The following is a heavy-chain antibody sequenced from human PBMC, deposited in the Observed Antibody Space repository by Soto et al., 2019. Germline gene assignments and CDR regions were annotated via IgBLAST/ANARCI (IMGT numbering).Heavy chain of an antibody. D-gene: IGHD3-10*01. Sequence: QITLKASGPTLVKSTQTLTLTCNFSGFSLSTYGVGVGCMRQPPRKALEWLALIYWNDDTRFSPSLNSRPAITKDTSKSQVVRTTTPMDPVDTGTYYCAHRPGFSMAFNYWGPGSLVTVSS. CDR2: IYWNDDT. J-gene: IGHJ4*02. V-gene: IGHV2-5*01. CDR1: GFSLSTYGVG. CDR3: AHRPGFSMAFNY.